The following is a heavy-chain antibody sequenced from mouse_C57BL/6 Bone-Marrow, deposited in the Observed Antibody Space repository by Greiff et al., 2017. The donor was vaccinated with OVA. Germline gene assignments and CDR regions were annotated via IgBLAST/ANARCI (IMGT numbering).Heavy chain of an antibody. CDR3: AIHYYGIPWFAY. V-gene: IGHV1-55*01. J-gene: IGHJ3*01. Sequence: QVHVKQPGAELVKPGASVKMSCKASGYTFTSYWITWVKQRPGQGLEWIGDIYPGSGSTNYNEKFKSKATLTVDTSSSTAYMQLSSLTSEDSAVYYCAIHYYGIPWFAYWGQGTLVTVSA. CDR2: IYPGSGST. D-gene: IGHD1-1*01. CDR1: GYTFTSYW.